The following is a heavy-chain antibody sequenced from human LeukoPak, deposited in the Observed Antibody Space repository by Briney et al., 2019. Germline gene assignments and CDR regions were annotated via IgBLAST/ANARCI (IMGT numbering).Heavy chain of an antibody. V-gene: IGHV3-73*01. Sequence: GGSLRLSCAASGFSFSGSAMHWVRQASGKGLEWLGRIRSKANSYATAYTVSVKGRFTISRDDSKNTAYLQMNSLKTEDTAVYYCTSTARIFGLVEAFDLWGQGTMVTVSS. CDR2: IRSKANSYAT. CDR3: TSTARIFGLVEAFDL. CDR1: GFSFSGSA. J-gene: IGHJ3*01. D-gene: IGHD3/OR15-3a*01.